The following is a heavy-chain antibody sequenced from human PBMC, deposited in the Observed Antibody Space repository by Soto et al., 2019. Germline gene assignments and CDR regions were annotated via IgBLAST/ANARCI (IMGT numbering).Heavy chain of an antibody. CDR3: ARGRGYGGNSGYFDY. V-gene: IGHV4-34*01. D-gene: IGHD4-17*01. Sequence: QVQLQQWGAGLLKPSETLSLTCAVYGGSFSGYYWSWIRQPPGKGLEWIGEINHSGSTNYNPSLNSRVTISVDTSKNQFSLKLSSVTAADTAVYYCARGRGYGGNSGYFDYWGQGTLVTVSS. J-gene: IGHJ4*02. CDR2: INHSGST. CDR1: GGSFSGYY.